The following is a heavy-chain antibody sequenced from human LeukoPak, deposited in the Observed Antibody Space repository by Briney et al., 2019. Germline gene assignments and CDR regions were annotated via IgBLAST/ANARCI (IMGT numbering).Heavy chain of an antibody. CDR1: GHTFTGYY. J-gene: IGHJ4*02. CDR3: ARDGYFDWLLYY. Sequence: ASVKVSCKASGHTFTGYYMHWVRQAPGQGLEWMGWINPNSGGTNYAQKFQGRVTMTRDTSISTAYMELSRLRSDDTAVYYCARDGYFDWLLYYWGQGTLVTVSS. V-gene: IGHV1-2*02. CDR2: INPNSGGT. D-gene: IGHD3-9*01.